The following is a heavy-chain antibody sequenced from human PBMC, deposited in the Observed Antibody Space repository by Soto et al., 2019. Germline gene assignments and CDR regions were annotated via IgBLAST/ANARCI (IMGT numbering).Heavy chain of an antibody. CDR3: ARVPGP. CDR2: IYHSGST. CDR1: GGSISSGGYS. V-gene: IGHV4-30-2*01. Sequence: SETLSLTCAVSGGSISSGGYSWSWLRQPPGKGLEWIGYIYHSGSTYYNPSLKSRVTISVDRSKNQFSLKLSSVTAADTAVYYCARVPGPWGQGTLVTVSS. J-gene: IGHJ5*02. D-gene: IGHD3-10*01.